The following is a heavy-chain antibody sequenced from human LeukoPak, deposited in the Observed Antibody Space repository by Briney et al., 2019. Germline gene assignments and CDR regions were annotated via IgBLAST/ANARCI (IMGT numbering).Heavy chain of an antibody. J-gene: IGHJ6*02. D-gene: IGHD1-26*01. CDR1: GYTFTSYG. Sequence: GASVKVSCKASGYTFTSYGISWVRQAPGQGLEWMGWISAYNGNTNYAQKLQGRVTMTTDTSTSTAYMELRSLRSDDAAVYYCARDNNSRNLGGSYSGSNWDHYYYGMDVWGQGTTVTVSS. V-gene: IGHV1-18*01. CDR2: ISAYNGNT. CDR3: ARDNNSRNLGGSYSGSNWDHYYYGMDV.